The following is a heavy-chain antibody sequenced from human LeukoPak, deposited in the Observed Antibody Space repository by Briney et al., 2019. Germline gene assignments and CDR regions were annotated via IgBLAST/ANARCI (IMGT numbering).Heavy chain of an antibody. V-gene: IGHV3-30*04. Sequence: PGGSLRLSCAASGFTFSSYAMHWVRQAPGKGLEWVAVISYDGSNKYYADSVKGRFTISRDNSKNTLYLQMNSLRAEDTAVYYCARDPQDCTNGVCYTYYYYYMDVWGKGTTVTVSS. CDR1: GFTFSSYA. J-gene: IGHJ6*03. CDR3: ARDPQDCTNGVCYTYYYYYMDV. CDR2: ISYDGSNK. D-gene: IGHD2-8*01.